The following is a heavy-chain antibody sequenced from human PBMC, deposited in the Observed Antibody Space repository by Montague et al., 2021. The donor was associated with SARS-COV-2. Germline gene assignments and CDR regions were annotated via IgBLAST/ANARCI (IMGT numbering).Heavy chain of an antibody. CDR1: GFTFSSYD. CDR2: IGTAGDT. J-gene: IGHJ6*03. D-gene: IGHD3-10*01. CDR3: ARAPGGYYYYYMDV. V-gene: IGHV3-13*04. Sequence: SLILSCAASGFTFSSYDMHWVRQATVKGLEWVSAIGTAGDTYYPGSVKGRFTISRENAKNSLYLQMNSLRAGDTAVYYCARAPGGYYYYYMDVWGKGTTVTVSS.